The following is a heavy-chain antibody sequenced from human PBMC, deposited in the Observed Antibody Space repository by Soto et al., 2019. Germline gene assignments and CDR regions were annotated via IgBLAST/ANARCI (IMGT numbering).Heavy chain of an antibody. CDR2: IDPSDSYT. Sequence: GESLKISCKGSGYSFTSYWISWVRQMPGKGLEWMGRIDPSDSYTNYSPSFQGHVTISADKSISTAYLQWSSLKASDTAMYYCARHDHSSSRPYYYYGMDVWGQGTTVTVSS. V-gene: IGHV5-10-1*01. J-gene: IGHJ6*02. CDR1: GYSFTSYW. CDR3: ARHDHSSSRPYYYYGMDV. D-gene: IGHD6-6*01.